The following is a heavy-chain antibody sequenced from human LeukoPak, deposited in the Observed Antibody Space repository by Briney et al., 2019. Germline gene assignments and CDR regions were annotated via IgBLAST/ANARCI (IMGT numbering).Heavy chain of an antibody. CDR3: AREETYCSSPNCYSDY. J-gene: IGHJ4*02. D-gene: IGHD2-2*02. CDR2: ISSGNSYI. V-gene: IGHV3-21*01. Sequence: GGSLRLSCAASGFTFSRYTMNWVRQAPGKGLEWVSSISSGNSYIYYADSVKGRFTISRDNGKNSLYLQMNSLRAEDTALYYCAREETYCSSPNCYSDYWGQGTLVTVSS. CDR1: GFTFSRYT.